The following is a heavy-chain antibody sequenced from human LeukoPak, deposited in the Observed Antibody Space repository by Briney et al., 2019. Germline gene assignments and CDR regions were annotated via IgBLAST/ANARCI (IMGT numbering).Heavy chain of an antibody. CDR3: AKDLDSSGDYSYRY. CDR1: GFTFSRYA. V-gene: IGHV3-23*01. D-gene: IGHD3-22*01. J-gene: IGHJ4*02. Sequence: PGGSLRLSCAASGFTFSRYAMNWVRQAPGKGLEWVSLISTSGNKHYADSVEGRFTISRDNSKNTLYLQMNSLRAEDTAVYHCAKDLDSSGDYSYRYWGQGTLVTVSS. CDR2: ISTSGNK.